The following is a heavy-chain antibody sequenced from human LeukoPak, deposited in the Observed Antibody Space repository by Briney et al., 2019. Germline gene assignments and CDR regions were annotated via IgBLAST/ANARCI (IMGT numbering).Heavy chain of an antibody. CDR2: MNPNSGNT. D-gene: IGHD3-22*01. V-gene: IGHV1-8*01. CDR1: GYTFTSYD. J-gene: IGHJ6*02. CDR3: ARVGSSGYYPYYYYGMDV. Sequence: ASVKVSCKTSGYTFTSYDINWVRQATGQGLEWMGWMNPNSGNTGYAQKFQCRVTMTRNTSISTAYMELSSLRSEDTAVYYCARVGSSGYYPYYYYGMDVWGQGTTVTVSS.